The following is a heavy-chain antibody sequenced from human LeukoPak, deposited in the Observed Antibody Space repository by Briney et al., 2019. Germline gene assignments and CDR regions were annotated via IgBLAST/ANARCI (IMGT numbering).Heavy chain of an antibody. CDR1: GGPINSATYY. J-gene: IGHJ5*02. CDR2: IYTSGST. CDR3: ARRSQSYGDYAWFDP. V-gene: IGHV4-61*02. Sequence: SQTLSLTCTVSGGPINSATYYWTWIRQPAGKGLEWIGRIYTSGSTNYNPSLKSRVTISVDTSKNQFSLKLSSVTAADTAVYYCARRSQSYGDYAWFDPWGQGTLVTVSS. D-gene: IGHD4-17*01.